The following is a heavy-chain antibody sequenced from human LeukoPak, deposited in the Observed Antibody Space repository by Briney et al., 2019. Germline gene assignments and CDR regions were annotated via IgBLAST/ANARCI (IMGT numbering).Heavy chain of an antibody. J-gene: IGHJ1*01. CDR2: IWYDGSNK. CDR3: ATAQSSCSSSSCFLGYFQD. CDR1: GFTFSSYG. V-gene: IGHV3-33*01. Sequence: TGGSLRLSCAASGFTFSSYGMHWVRQAPGKGLEWVAVIWYDGSNKYYADSVKGRFTISRDNSKNTLYLQMNSLRAEDTAVYYCATAQSSCSSSSCFLGYFQDWGQGTLVTVSS. D-gene: IGHD2-2*01.